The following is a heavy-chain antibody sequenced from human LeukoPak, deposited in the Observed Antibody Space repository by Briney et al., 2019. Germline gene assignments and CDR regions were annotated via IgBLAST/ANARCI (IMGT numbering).Heavy chain of an antibody. J-gene: IGHJ5*02. Sequence: SETLSLTCTVSGGSISSYYWSWIRQPPGKGLEWIGYIYYSGSTYYNPSLKSRVTISVDTSKNQFSLKLSSVTAADTAVYYCARDKSLVRGVIRYFNWFDPWGQGTLVTVSS. CDR3: ARDKSLVRGVIRYFNWFDP. V-gene: IGHV4-59*12. D-gene: IGHD3-10*01. CDR2: IYYSGST. CDR1: GGSISSYY.